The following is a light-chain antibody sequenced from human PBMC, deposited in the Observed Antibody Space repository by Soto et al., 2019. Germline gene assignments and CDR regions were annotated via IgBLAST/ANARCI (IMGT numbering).Light chain of an antibody. J-gene: IGKJ2*01. Sequence: EIVMTQSPATLSVSPGERATLSCRASQSVNTNLAWYQQKPGQAPRLLIYGASTRATGIPARFSGSGSGTAFTLTISSLQSEDFAVYYCQQYNNWPPYTVGQGTKLDIK. CDR3: QQYNNWPPYT. V-gene: IGKV3-15*01. CDR2: GAS. CDR1: QSVNTN.